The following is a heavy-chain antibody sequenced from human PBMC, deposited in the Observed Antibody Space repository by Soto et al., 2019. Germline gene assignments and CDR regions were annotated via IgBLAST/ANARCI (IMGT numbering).Heavy chain of an antibody. V-gene: IGHV4-39*01. CDR1: GGSISSGGYY. CDR3: ARIFSEGYSYGFYYYGMDV. D-gene: IGHD5-18*01. CDR2: IFYSGST. Sequence: SETLSLTCTVSGGSISSGGYYWGWIRQPPGKGLEWIGSIFYSGSTYYNPSLKSRVTISVDTSKNQFSLKLSSVTAADTAVYYCARIFSEGYSYGFYYYGMDVWGQGTTVTVSS. J-gene: IGHJ6*02.